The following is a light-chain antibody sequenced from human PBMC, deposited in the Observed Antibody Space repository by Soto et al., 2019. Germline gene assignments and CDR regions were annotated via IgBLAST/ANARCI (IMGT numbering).Light chain of an antibody. J-gene: IGLJ3*02. CDR2: SNN. Sequence: QSVLTQPPSASGTPGQRVTISCSGSSSNIGSNTVNWYQQLPGTAPTLLIYSNNQRPSGVPDRFSGSKSGTSASLAVNGLQSEDEADYYCAAWDKSLSAGVFGGGTKVTVL. V-gene: IGLV1-44*01. CDR1: SSNIGSNT. CDR3: AAWDKSLSAGV.